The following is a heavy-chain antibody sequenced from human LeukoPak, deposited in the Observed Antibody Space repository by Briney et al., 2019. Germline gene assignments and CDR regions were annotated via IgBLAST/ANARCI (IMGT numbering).Heavy chain of an antibody. V-gene: IGHV4-34*01. J-gene: IGHJ6*04. Sequence: PSETLSLTCAVYGGSFSGYCWSWIRQPPGKGLEWIGEINHSGSTNYNPSLKSRVTISVDTSKNQFSLKLSSVTAADTAVYYCARGRRYYYGSGSYYTAARVHYYYGMDVWGKGTTVTVSS. CDR3: ARGRRYYYGSGSYYTAARVHYYYGMDV. D-gene: IGHD3-10*01. CDR1: GGSFSGYC. CDR2: INHSGST.